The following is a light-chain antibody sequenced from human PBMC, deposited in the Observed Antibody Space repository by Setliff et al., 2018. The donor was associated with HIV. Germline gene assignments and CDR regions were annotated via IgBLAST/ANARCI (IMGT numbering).Light chain of an antibody. CDR2: DVS. J-gene: IGLJ1*01. CDR3: CSYTTSLTYV. Sequence: QSALTQPASVSGSPGQSITTSCTGTSSDVGGYNFVSWYQQHPGKAPKLIISDVSKRPSGVSHRFSGSKSGNTASLTISGLQTEDEADYYCCSYTTSLTYVFGTGTKVTVL. CDR1: SSDVGGYNF. V-gene: IGLV2-14*03.